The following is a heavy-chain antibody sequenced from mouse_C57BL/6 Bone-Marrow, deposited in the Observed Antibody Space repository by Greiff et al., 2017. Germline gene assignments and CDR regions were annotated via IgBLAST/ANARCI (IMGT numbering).Heavy chain of an antibody. CDR3: ASLITTVVAPGWFAY. V-gene: IGHV2-9-1*01. Sequence: VKLMESGPGLVAPSQSLSITCTVSGVSLTSYAISWVRQPPGKGLEWLGVIWTGGGPNYNSALKSRLSISKDNSKSQVFLKMNSLQTDDTARYYCASLITTVVAPGWFAYWGQGTLVTVSA. J-gene: IGHJ3*01. CDR1: GVSLTSYA. CDR2: IWTGGGP. D-gene: IGHD1-1*01.